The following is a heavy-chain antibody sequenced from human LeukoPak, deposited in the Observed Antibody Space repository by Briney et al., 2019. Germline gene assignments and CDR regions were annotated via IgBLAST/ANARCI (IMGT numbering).Heavy chain of an antibody. CDR3: ARDQGNDAPMDV. CDR1: GGSISSYH. D-gene: IGHD1-1*01. V-gene: IGHV4-59*12. CDR2: IYYSGGT. Sequence: SETLSLTCTVSGGSISSYHWSWIRQPPGKGLQWIGYIYYSGGTNYNPSLKSRVTISVDTSKNQFSLKLSSVTAADTAVYYCARDQGNDAPMDVWGQGTTVSVSS. J-gene: IGHJ6*02.